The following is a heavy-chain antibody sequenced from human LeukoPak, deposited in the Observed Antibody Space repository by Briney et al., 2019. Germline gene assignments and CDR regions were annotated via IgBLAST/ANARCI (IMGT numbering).Heavy chain of an antibody. CDR1: GGSISSDSYY. Sequence: SQTLSLTCTVSGGSISSDSYYWSWIRQPAGKGLEWIGRIYTSGSTNYNPSLKSRVTISLDTSKNQFSLKLSSVTAADTAVYYCAREGEYDYGGTPDDYWGQGTLVTVSS. D-gene: IGHD4-23*01. CDR2: IYTSGST. V-gene: IGHV4-61*02. J-gene: IGHJ4*02. CDR3: AREGEYDYGGTPDDY.